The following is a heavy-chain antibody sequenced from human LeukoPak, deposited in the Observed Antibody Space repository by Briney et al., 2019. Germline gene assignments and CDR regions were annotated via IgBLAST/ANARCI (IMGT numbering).Heavy chain of an antibody. J-gene: IGHJ5*02. CDR2: IYYTGNT. Sequence: SETLSLTCSVSGDSISGYFWTWIRQPPGKGLEWIGYIYYTGNTNYNPSLKSRVTISIDTSKNHFSLNVMSVTAADAAVYYCVRSKSGAYGWFDPWGPGTLVTVSS. V-gene: IGHV4-59*01. D-gene: IGHD2-15*01. CDR3: VRSKSGAYGWFDP. CDR1: GDSISGYF.